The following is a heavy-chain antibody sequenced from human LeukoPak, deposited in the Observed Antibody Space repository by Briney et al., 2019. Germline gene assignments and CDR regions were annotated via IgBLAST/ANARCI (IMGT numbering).Heavy chain of an antibody. CDR2: IKTKTDGWTT. D-gene: IGHD4-17*01. Sequence: GGSLRLSCAASGFIFSNAWMSWVRQAPGKGLEWVGRIKTKTDGWTTDYAAPVKGRFTISRDDSKNTLYLQMNSLKTEDTAVYYCITDRDYGDYPEYYFDYWGQGTLVTVSS. CDR1: GFIFSNAW. CDR3: ITDRDYGDYPEYYFDY. V-gene: IGHV3-15*05. J-gene: IGHJ4*02.